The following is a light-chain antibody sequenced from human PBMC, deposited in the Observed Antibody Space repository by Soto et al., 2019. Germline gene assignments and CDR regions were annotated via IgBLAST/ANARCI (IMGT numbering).Light chain of an antibody. J-gene: IGLJ2*01. Sequence: QSVLTQPPSVSGAPGQRVTIPCTGSSSNIGSFYDVHWYQQLPGTVPKLLIYGDNNRPSGVPDRFSGSKSGTPASLAITGLQAEDLAHYYCQSYDNSLNHVVFGGGTKLTVL. CDR2: GDN. CDR3: QSYDNSLNHVV. CDR1: SSNIGSFYD. V-gene: IGLV1-40*01.